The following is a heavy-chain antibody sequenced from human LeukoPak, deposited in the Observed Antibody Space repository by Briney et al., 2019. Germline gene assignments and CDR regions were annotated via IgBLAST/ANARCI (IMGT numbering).Heavy chain of an antibody. J-gene: IGHJ3*02. D-gene: IGHD3-9*01. CDR2: ST. Sequence: STSYAQKFQGRVTMTRDTSTSTVYMELSSLRSEDTAVYYCARYASLRYFDWLPGNGAFDIWGQGTMVTVSS. V-gene: IGHV1-46*01. CDR3: ARYASLRYFDWLPGNGAFDI.